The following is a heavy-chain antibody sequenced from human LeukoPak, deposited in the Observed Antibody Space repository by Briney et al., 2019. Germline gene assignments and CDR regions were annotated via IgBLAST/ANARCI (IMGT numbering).Heavy chain of an antibody. CDR1: GFTFDDYG. Sequence: GGSLRLSCAASGFTFDDYGMSWVRQAPGKGLEWVSGINWNGGSTGYADSVKGRFTISRDNAKNSLYLQMNSLRAEDTAVYYCARGGFFCTNGVCYLVSFDYWGQGTLVTVSS. D-gene: IGHD2-8*01. CDR2: INWNGGST. CDR3: ARGGFFCTNGVCYLVSFDY. J-gene: IGHJ4*02. V-gene: IGHV3-20*04.